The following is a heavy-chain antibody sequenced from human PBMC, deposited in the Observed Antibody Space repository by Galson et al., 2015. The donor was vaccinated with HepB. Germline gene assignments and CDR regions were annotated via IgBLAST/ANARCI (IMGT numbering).Heavy chain of an antibody. J-gene: IGHJ4*02. CDR3: ARPKLDYYDSSGYYYQYYFDY. CDR1: GFTFSSYG. D-gene: IGHD3-22*01. Sequence: SLRLSCAASGFTFSSYGMHWVRQAPGKGLEWVAVIWYDGSNKYYADSVKGRFTISRDNSKNTLYLQMNSLRAEDTAVYYCARPKLDYYDSSGYYYQYYFDYWGQGTLVTVSS. V-gene: IGHV3-33*01. CDR2: IWYDGSNK.